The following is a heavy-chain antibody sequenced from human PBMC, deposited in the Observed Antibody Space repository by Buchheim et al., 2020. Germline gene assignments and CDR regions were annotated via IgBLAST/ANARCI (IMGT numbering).Heavy chain of an antibody. V-gene: IGHV3-30*03. CDR1: GFTFTNYG. Sequence: QVQLVESGGGVVQPGRSLRLSCAASGFTFTNYGMHWVRQAPGKGLEWVSIISNDGNDKYYADSVKGRFTISRDNSKNSLYLQMNSLRAEDTAVYYCARNPLGGYCSGGSCYPFDYWGQGTL. D-gene: IGHD2-15*01. CDR3: ARNPLGGYCSGGSCYPFDY. J-gene: IGHJ4*02. CDR2: ISNDGNDK.